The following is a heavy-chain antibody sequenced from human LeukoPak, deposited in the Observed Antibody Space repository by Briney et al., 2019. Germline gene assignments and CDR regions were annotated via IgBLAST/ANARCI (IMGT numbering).Heavy chain of an antibody. Sequence: GGSLRLSCAASGFTFSTYAMSWVRQAPGKGLEWVSAISGSGGSTYYADSVKGRFTISRDNSKNTLYLQMNSLRAEDTAVYYCAKDIAWFGEYDTVAFDYWGQGTLVTVSS. CDR2: ISGSGGST. CDR3: AKDIAWFGEYDTVAFDY. J-gene: IGHJ4*02. CDR1: GFTFSTYA. V-gene: IGHV3-23*01. D-gene: IGHD3-10*01.